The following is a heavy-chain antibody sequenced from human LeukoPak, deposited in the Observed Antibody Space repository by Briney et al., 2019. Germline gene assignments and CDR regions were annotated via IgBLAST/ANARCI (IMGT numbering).Heavy chain of an antibody. V-gene: IGHV4-4*07. D-gene: IGHD3-16*01. J-gene: IGHJ5*02. CDR1: GGSISGYY. CDR3: ARDGLGIYL. CDR2: IYSSGST. Sequence: SETLSLTCTVSGGSISGYYWSWFRQPAGKGLEWIGRIYSSGSTNYNPSLKSRVTMSLDTSTNQFSLKMNSLTAADTAVYYCARDGLGIYLWGQGTLVTVSS.